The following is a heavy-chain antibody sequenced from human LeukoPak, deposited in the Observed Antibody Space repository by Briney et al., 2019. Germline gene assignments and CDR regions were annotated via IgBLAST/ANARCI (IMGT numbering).Heavy chain of an antibody. Sequence: PGGSLRLSCAASGFTFSNYGMSWVRQAPGKGLEWVSAINGGGSSTYYADSVKGRFTISRDNSKNTLHMQMNSLRAEDTAIYYCAQRGYNYGGYDSWGQGTLVTVSS. CDR2: INGGGSST. J-gene: IGHJ4*02. V-gene: IGHV3-23*01. CDR1: GFTFSNYG. CDR3: AQRGYNYGGYDS. D-gene: IGHD5-18*01.